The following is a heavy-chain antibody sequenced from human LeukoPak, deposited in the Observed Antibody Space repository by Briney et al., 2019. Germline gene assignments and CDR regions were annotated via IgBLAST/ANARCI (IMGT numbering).Heavy chain of an antibody. J-gene: IGHJ4*02. Sequence: SETLSLTCTVSGGSISSSTYCWGWIRQPPGKGLEWIGYIYYSGSTNYNPSLKSRVTISVDTSKNQFSLKLSSVTAADTAVYYCARVSDSSGYYFDYWGQGTLVTVSS. V-gene: IGHV4-61*05. D-gene: IGHD3-22*01. CDR2: IYYSGST. CDR3: ARVSDSSGYYFDY. CDR1: GGSISSSTYC.